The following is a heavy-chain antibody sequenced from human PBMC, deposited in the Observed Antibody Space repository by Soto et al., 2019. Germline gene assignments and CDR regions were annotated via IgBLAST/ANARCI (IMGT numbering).Heavy chain of an antibody. Sequence: QVQLVQSGAEVKKPGASVKVSCKVSGYTLTEISMHWVRQAPGKGLEWMGGFDPEDGEIIYAQRFKGRGTMTEDTSIYTAEMELSSLRPEDTAVYYCATSDIKLVPPPTVGAEYFQHLAQDTLVTVSS. CDR1: GYTLTEIS. D-gene: IGHD2-2*01. CDR2: FDPEDGEI. J-gene: IGHJ1*01. CDR3: ATSDIKLVPPPTVGAEYFQH. V-gene: IGHV1-24*01.